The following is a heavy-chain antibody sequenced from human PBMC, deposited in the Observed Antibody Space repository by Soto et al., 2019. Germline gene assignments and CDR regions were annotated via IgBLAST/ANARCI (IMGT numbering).Heavy chain of an antibody. J-gene: IGHJ1*01. CDR3: ARDRVESGYPEYFQH. Sequence: PGGSLRLSCAASGFTFRRNVRSWVRQAPGKGLEWVSVIYSGGSTYYADSVKGRFTISRDNSKNTLYLQMNSLRAEDTAVYYCARDRVESGYPEYFQHWGQGTLVTVSS. CDR1: GFTFRRNV. CDR2: IYSGGST. D-gene: IGHD3-22*01. V-gene: IGHV3-53*01.